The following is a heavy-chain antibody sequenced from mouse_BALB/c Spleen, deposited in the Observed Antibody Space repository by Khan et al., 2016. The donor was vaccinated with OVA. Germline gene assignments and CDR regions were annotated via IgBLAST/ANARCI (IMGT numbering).Heavy chain of an antibody. CDR1: GYTFTSYT. CDR3: VRDGAYHRNDGWFAY. CDR2: INPSNDYT. Sequence: QVQLQQSGAELARPGASVKMSCKASGYTFTSYTIHWIKKRPGQGLEWIGYINPSNDYTNYNQKFKDKATLTKDKSSTTAYLRLSSLTSDDSAVYNCVRDGAYHRNDGWFAYWGQGTLVTVSA. J-gene: IGHJ3*01. D-gene: IGHD2-14*01. V-gene: IGHV1-4*01.